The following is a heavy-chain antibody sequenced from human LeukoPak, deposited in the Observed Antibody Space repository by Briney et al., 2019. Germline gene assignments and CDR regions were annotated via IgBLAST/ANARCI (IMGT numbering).Heavy chain of an antibody. J-gene: IGHJ4*02. V-gene: IGHV3-33*06. Sequence: PGRSLRLSCAASGFTFRSYGMHWVRQAPGKGLEWVAVVWYDGTNTYYAESVEGRFTISRDNSKNTLYLQMNSLRAEDTAVYYCAKDRSSGYYSFDYWGQGTLVTVSS. CDR2: VWYDGTNT. CDR1: GFTFRSYG. CDR3: AKDRSSGYYSFDY. D-gene: IGHD3-22*01.